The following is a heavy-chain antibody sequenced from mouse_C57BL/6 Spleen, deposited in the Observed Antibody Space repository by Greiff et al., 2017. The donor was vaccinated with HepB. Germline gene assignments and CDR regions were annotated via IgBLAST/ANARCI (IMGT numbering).Heavy chain of an antibody. V-gene: IGHV1-26*01. D-gene: IGHD2-2*01. CDR3: AYEVKTEGFDV. Sequence: EVQLQQSGPELVKPGASVKISCKASGYTFTDYYMNWVKQSHGKSLEWIGDINPNNGGTSYNQKFKGKATLTVDKSSSTAYMELRSLTSEDSAVYYCAYEVKTEGFDVWGTGTTVTVSS. CDR2: INPNNGGT. CDR1: GYTFTDYY. J-gene: IGHJ1*03.